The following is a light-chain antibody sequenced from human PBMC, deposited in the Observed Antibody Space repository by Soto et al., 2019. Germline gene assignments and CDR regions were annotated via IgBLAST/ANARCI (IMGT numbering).Light chain of an antibody. V-gene: IGLV2-14*01. CDR3: SSYSDSDTKV. CDR1: SSDIGAYDY. Sequence: QSALTQPASLSGSPGQSITISCTGTSSDIGAYDYVSWFQQHPGKAPKLMISEVNNRPSGVSNRFSGSKSGNTAYLTISGLQVEDEAEYFCSSYSDSDTKVFGTGTKVTVL. CDR2: EVN. J-gene: IGLJ1*01.